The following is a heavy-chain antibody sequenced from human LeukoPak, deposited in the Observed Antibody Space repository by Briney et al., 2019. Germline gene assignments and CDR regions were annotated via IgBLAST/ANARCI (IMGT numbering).Heavy chain of an antibody. J-gene: IGHJ4*02. D-gene: IGHD1-26*01. CDR1: GGSFSGYY. Sequence: PSETLSLTCAVYGGSFSGYYWGWIRQPPGKGLEWIGSIYYSGSTYYNPSLKSRVTISVHTSKNQFSLKLSSVTAADTAVYYCASQSELHQHDYWGQGTLVTVSS. CDR2: IYYSGST. V-gene: IGHV4-39*01. CDR3: ASQSELHQHDY.